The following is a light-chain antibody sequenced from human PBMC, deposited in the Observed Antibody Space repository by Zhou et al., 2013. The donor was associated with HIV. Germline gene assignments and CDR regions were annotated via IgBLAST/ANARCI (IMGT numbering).Light chain of an antibody. CDR2: DAS. V-gene: IGKV3-11*01. Sequence: PGERATLSCRASQSVSSYLAWYQQKPGQAPRLLIYDASNRATGIPARFSGSGSGTDFTLTISSLEPEDFAVYYCQQRNNWPPSITFGQGTRLEIK. CDR1: QSVSSY. CDR3: QQRNNWPPSIT. J-gene: IGKJ5*01.